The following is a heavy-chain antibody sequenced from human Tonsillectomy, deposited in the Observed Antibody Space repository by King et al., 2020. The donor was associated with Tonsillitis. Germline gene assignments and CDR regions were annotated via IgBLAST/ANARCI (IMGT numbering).Heavy chain of an antibody. CDR1: GGSISSGDYS. J-gene: IGHJ2*01. CDR3: AKARDTAMLHWYFDL. D-gene: IGHD5-18*01. V-gene: IGHV4-30-2*01. CDR2: IYHSGNT. Sequence: LQLQESGSGLVKPSQTLSLTCAVSGGSISSGDYSWSWIRQPPGKGLEWIGYIYHSGNTYYNPSLKSRVTISVDRSKNQFSLRLSSVTAADTAVYYCAKARDTAMLHWYFDLWGRGTLVTVSS.